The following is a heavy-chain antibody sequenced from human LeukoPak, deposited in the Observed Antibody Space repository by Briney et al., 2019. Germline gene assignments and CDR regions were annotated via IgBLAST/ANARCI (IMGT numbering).Heavy chain of an antibody. J-gene: IGHJ6*03. Sequence: ASVKVSCKASGYTFTSYYMHWVRQAPGQGLEWMGIINPSGGSTSYAQKFQGRVTMTRDMSTSTVYMELSSLRSEDTAVYYCARDYAYGDYDYYYYYMDVWGKGTTVTVSS. D-gene: IGHD4-17*01. CDR3: ARDYAYGDYDYYYYYMDV. CDR1: GYTFTSYY. V-gene: IGHV1-46*01. CDR2: INPSGGST.